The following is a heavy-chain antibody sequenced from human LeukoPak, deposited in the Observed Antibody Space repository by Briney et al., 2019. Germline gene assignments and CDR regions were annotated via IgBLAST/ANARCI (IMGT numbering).Heavy chain of an antibody. Sequence: SETLSLTCTVSGGSISSGDYYWSWIRQPPGKGLEWIGYIHYSGSTYYNPSLKSRVTISVDTSKNQFSLKLSSVTAADTAVFYCARDGRFGVVIGYWGQGTLVTVSS. V-gene: IGHV4-30-4*08. CDR2: IHYSGST. J-gene: IGHJ4*02. D-gene: IGHD3-3*01. CDR1: GGSISSGDYY. CDR3: ARDGRFGVVIGY.